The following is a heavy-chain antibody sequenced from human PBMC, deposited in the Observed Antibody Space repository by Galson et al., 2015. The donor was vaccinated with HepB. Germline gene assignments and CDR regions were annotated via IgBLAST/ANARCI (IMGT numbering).Heavy chain of an antibody. Sequence: SLRLSCAASGFTFSSYWMHWVRQAPGKGLVWVSRINSDGSSTSYADSVKGRFTISRDNAKNTLYLQMNSLRAEDTAVYYCARDGYYYDSSGYYGRLYYYYGMDVWGQGTTVTVSS. V-gene: IGHV3-74*01. CDR1: GFTFSSYW. D-gene: IGHD3-22*01. CDR3: ARDGYYYDSSGYYGRLYYYYGMDV. J-gene: IGHJ6*02. CDR2: INSDGSST.